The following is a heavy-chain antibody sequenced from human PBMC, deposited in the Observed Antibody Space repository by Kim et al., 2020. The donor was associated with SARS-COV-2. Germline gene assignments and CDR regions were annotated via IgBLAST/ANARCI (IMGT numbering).Heavy chain of an antibody. D-gene: IGHD3-10*01. CDR1: GFIFRNFG. CDR2: ISNDGATA. Sequence: GGSLRLSCAASGFIFRNFGLHWVRQAPGKGLEWVAFISNDGATAIYADSVRGRFTISRDYSEHKVYLQMDSLSAGDTAVYYCARPSSSHFDFWGQGTLV. V-gene: IGHV3-33*05. CDR3: ARPSSSHFDF. J-gene: IGHJ4*02.